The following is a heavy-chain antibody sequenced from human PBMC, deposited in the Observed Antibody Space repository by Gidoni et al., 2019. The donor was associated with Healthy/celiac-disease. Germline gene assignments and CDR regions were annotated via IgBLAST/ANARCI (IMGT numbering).Heavy chain of an antibody. Sequence: EVQLVESGGGLVKPGGSLRLSCAASGFTFSSYWLSWVRQAPGKGLEWVANIKQDGSEKYYVDSVKGRFTISRDNAKNSLYLQMNSLRAEDTAVYYCARDASNTAMVTVDYWGQGTLVTVSS. CDR3: ARDASNTAMVTVDY. V-gene: IGHV3-7*01. J-gene: IGHJ4*02. D-gene: IGHD5-18*01. CDR1: GFTFSSYW. CDR2: IKQDGSEK.